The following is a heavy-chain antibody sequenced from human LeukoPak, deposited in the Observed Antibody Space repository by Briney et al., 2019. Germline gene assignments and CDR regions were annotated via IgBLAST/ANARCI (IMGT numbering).Heavy chain of an antibody. V-gene: IGHV3-23*01. J-gene: IGHJ4*02. D-gene: IGHD3-9*01. Sequence: PGGSLRLSCAASGFTFSNYAMSWVRQAPGKGLDWVSAILGSGGSTYYADSVKGRFTVSRDNSKSTLYLQMNSLRAEDTALYYCAKWGDYDVLTGYYVPDYWGQGTLVTVSS. CDR3: AKWGDYDVLTGYYVPDY. CDR2: ILGSGGST. CDR1: GFTFSNYA.